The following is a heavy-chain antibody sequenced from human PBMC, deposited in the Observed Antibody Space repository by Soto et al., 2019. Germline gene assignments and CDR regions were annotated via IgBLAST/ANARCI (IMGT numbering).Heavy chain of an antibody. CDR1: GFTFSSFG. J-gene: IGHJ4*02. CDR3: AKLIAAAGSKY. V-gene: IGHV3-23*01. D-gene: IGHD6-13*01. Sequence: GGSLRLSCAASGFTFSSFGMSWVRQAPGKGLEWVSSITTNGGSTYYADSVKGRFTISRDNSKNTLYLQMNSLRAEDTAVYYCAKLIAAAGSKYWGQGTLVTVSS. CDR2: ITTNGGST.